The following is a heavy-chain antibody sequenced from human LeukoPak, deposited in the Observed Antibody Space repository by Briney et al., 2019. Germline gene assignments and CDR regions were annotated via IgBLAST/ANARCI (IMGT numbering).Heavy chain of an antibody. J-gene: IGHJ6*02. Sequence: PGGSLRLSCAASGFTFSSYGMHWVRQAPGKGLEWVAVISYDGSNKYYADSVKGRFTISRDNSKNTLYLQMNSLRAEDTAVYYCANIHYCSGGSCYSHYYYYGMDVWGQGTTVTVSS. CDR1: GFTFSSYG. D-gene: IGHD2-15*01. CDR2: ISYDGSNK. CDR3: ANIHYCSGGSCYSHYYYYGMDV. V-gene: IGHV3-30*18.